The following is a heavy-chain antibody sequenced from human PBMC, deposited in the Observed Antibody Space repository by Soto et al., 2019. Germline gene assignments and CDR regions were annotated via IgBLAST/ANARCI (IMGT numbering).Heavy chain of an antibody. D-gene: IGHD4-4*01. CDR2: IDPSDSNP. CDR1: GFIFTKYW. V-gene: IGHV5-10-1*01. J-gene: IGHJ4*02. Sequence: PVESLKISCKGSGFIFTKYWITCVLQMPVKVLEWMGRIDPSDSNPDYSPSFQDHVIISADKSISTAYLQWSSLKASDTAMYYCARVPTATTEPLDYWGQGTLVTVSS. CDR3: ARVPTATTEPLDY.